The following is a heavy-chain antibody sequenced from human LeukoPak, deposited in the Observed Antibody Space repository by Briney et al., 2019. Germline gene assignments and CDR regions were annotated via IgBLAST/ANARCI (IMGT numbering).Heavy chain of an antibody. V-gene: IGHV4-59*01. CDR2: TSYSGNT. Sequence: SETLSLTCIVSGGSIGNYYWNWIRQPPGKGLEWIGYTSYSGNTIYNPSLKSRVTISIDPFKNQLSLKVTSVTAADTAVYYCARDQGYFGMDGWGQGTTVTISS. CDR1: GGSIGNYY. CDR3: ARDQGYFGMDG. J-gene: IGHJ6*02.